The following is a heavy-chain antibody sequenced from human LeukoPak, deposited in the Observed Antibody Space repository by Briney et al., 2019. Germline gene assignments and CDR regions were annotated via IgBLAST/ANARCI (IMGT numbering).Heavy chain of an antibody. V-gene: IGHV5-51*01. CDR1: GYSFTTYW. CDR3: ARTYSSSLEFDY. CDR2: VYPGDPDI. Sequence: GESLKISCKGSGYSFTTYWIGWVRQLPGKGLEWKGIVYPGDPDITYSPSFQGQVTISADKSISAAYLYWSSLKASDTAMYYCARTYSSSLEFDYWGQGTLVTVSS. J-gene: IGHJ4*02. D-gene: IGHD6-6*01.